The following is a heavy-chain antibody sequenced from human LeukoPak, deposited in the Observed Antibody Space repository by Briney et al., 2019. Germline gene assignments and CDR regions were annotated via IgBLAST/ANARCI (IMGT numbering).Heavy chain of an antibody. CDR1: GGSISSSGYY. J-gene: IGHJ3*02. CDR3: ARHVAEYSSGWRSSFDI. D-gene: IGHD6-19*01. CDR2: IYYSGST. Sequence: SESLSLTFTVSGGSISSSGYYWGWIRQPPGEGLGGIGSIYYSGSTHYNPSLKSRVTISVDTSTNQFSLKVSSVTAADTAVYYCARHVAEYSSGWRSSFDIWGQGTMVTVSP. V-gene: IGHV4-39*01.